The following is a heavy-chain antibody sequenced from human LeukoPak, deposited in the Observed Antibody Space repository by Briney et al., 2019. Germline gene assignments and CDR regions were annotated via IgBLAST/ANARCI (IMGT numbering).Heavy chain of an antibody. V-gene: IGHV4-34*01. Sequence: PSETLSLTCAVYGGSFSGYYWSWIRRPPGNGLEWIGEINHSGSTNYNPSLKSRVTISVDTSKNQFSLKLSSVTAADTAVYYCARMFSKGYDFWSGYPNYFDYWGQGTLVTVSS. D-gene: IGHD3-3*01. J-gene: IGHJ4*02. CDR2: INHSGST. CDR3: ARMFSKGYDFWSGYPNYFDY. CDR1: GGSFSGYY.